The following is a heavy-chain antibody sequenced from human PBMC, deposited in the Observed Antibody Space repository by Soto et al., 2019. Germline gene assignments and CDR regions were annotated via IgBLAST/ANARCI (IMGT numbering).Heavy chain of an antibody. V-gene: IGHV1-8*01. Sequence: ASVKVSCKASGYTFTSYDINWVRQATGQGLEWMGWMNPNSGNTGYAQKFQGRVTMTRNTSISTAYMELSSLRSEDTAVYYCARVILRPYSSSRQQINYFDYWGQGTLVTVSS. J-gene: IGHJ4*02. CDR3: ARVILRPYSSSRQQINYFDY. CDR2: MNPNSGNT. D-gene: IGHD6-6*01. CDR1: GYTFTSYD.